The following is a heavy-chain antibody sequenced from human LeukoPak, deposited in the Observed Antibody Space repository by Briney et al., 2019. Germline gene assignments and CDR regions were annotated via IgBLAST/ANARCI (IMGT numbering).Heavy chain of an antibody. D-gene: IGHD3-10*01. V-gene: IGHV3-23*01. CDR3: ASRSGGYRHFDD. CDR2: ISTSGGTT. CDR1: GXTFSDYA. Sequence: GGSLRLSCAASGXTFSDYAMSWVRQAPGKELEWVSAISTSGGTTVYVDSVKGRFTISRDNSRNTLYLQMNSLRAEDTAVYYCASRSGGYRHFDDWGQGTLVTVSS. J-gene: IGHJ4*02.